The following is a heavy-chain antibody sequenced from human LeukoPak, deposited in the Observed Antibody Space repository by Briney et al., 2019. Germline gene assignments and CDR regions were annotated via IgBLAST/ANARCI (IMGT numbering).Heavy chain of an antibody. Sequence: AGGSLRLSCAASGFTFSSYGMSWVRQAPGKGLEWVSAISGSGGSTYYADSVKGRFTISRDNSKNTLYLQMNSLRAEDTAVYYCAKVPKSGPHRYFDLWGRGTLVTVSS. CDR2: ISGSGGST. V-gene: IGHV3-23*01. D-gene: IGHD3-3*01. CDR3: AKVPKSGPHRYFDL. J-gene: IGHJ2*01. CDR1: GFTFSSYG.